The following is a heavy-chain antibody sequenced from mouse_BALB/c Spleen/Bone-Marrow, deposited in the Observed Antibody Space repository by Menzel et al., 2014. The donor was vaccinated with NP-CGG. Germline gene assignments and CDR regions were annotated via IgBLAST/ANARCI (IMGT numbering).Heavy chain of an antibody. CDR1: GYAFTNYL. J-gene: IGHJ4*01. CDR2: INPGSGGT. V-gene: IGHV1-54*03. D-gene: IGHD3-3*01. CDR3: ARRDDAMDY. Sequence: QVQLKESGAELVRPGTSVKVSCKASGYAFTNYLIEWVKQRPGQGLEWIGEINPGSGGTNYNEKFKGKATLTADKSSSTAYMQLSSLTSDDSAVYFCARRDDAMDYWGQGTSVTVSS.